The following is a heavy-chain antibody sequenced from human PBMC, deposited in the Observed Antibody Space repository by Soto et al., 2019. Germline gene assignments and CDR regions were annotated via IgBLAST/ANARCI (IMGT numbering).Heavy chain of an antibody. D-gene: IGHD4-17*01. CDR2: IYHSGST. CDR1: GYSISSGYY. Sequence: SETLSLTCAVSGYSISSGYYWGWIRQPPGKGLEWIGSIYHSGSTYYNPSLKSRVTISVDTSKNQFSLKLSSVTAADTAVYYWARDYGDYDAYYYYYGMDVWGQGTTVTVSS. J-gene: IGHJ6*02. CDR3: ARDYGDYDAYYYYYGMDV. V-gene: IGHV4-38-2*02.